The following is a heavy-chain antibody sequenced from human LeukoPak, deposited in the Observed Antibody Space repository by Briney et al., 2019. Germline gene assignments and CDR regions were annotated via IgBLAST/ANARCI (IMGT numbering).Heavy chain of an antibody. CDR1: GYTFTSYD. Sequence: ASVKVSCKASGYTFTSYDVNWVRQATGQGREWKGWMNPNSGNTGYAQKFQGRVTMTRSTSISTAYMELSSLRFEDTAVYYCTRSVRNGHIDYWGQGTLVTVSS. CDR3: TRSVRNGHIDY. J-gene: IGHJ4*02. CDR2: MNPNSGNT. V-gene: IGHV1-8*01. D-gene: IGHD2-21*01.